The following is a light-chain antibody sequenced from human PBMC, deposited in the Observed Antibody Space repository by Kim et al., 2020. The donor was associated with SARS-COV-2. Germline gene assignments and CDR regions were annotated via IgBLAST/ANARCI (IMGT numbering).Light chain of an antibody. Sequence: GQSITISCTGTGSDIGGYNHVSWFQQHPGKVPKVMIFDVTKRPSGVSNRFSGSKSGNTASLTISGLQAEDEADYYCCSITTTTTFVFGSGTKVTVL. CDR2: DVT. V-gene: IGLV2-14*04. CDR3: CSITTTTTFV. CDR1: GSDIGGYNH. J-gene: IGLJ1*01.